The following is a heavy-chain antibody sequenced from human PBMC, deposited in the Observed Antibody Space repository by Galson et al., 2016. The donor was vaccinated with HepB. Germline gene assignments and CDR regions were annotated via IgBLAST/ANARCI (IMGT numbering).Heavy chain of an antibody. Sequence: SLRLSCAASGFSFNSYAMHWVRQAAVQGLEWVAGIPYDGRNEFYADSVKGRFTISRDNSKNTLYLQMNSLRAEDTAVYYCVRGEEVLYFALDHGMDVWGQGTTVTVSS. CDR3: VRGEEVLYFALDHGMDV. CDR2: IPYDGRNE. CDR1: GFSFNSYA. V-gene: IGHV3-30*04. J-gene: IGHJ6*02. D-gene: IGHD3-9*01.